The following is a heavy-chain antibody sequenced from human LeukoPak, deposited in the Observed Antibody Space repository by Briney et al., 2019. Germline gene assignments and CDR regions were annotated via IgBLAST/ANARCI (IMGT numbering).Heavy chain of an antibody. CDR3: ARDCSSTSCTWLGDY. CDR1: GFTFSSYW. J-gene: IGHJ4*02. V-gene: IGHV3-48*02. D-gene: IGHD2-2*01. CDR2: ISSSSSTI. Sequence: GGSLRLSCAASGFTFSSYWMSWVRQAPGKGLEWVSYISSSSSTIYYADSVKGRFTISRDNAKNSLYLQMNSLRDEDTAVYYCARDCSSTSCTWLGDYWGQGTLVTVSS.